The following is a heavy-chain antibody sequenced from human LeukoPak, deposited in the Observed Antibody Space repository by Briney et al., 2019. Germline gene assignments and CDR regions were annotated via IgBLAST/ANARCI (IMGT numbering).Heavy chain of an antibody. V-gene: IGHV3-66*01. Sequence: GGSLRLSCAASGFTVSSNYMSWVRQAPGKGLEWVSVIYIGGSAYYADSVKGRFTISRDNSKNTLYLQMNSLRAEDTAVYYCARANYYYGSGGKSSDYWGQGTLVTVSS. CDR3: ARANYYYGSGGKSSDY. D-gene: IGHD3-10*01. J-gene: IGHJ4*02. CDR1: GFTVSSNY. CDR2: IYIGGSA.